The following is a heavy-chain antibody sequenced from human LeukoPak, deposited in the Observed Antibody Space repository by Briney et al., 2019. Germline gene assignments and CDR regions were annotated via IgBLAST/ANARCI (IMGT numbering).Heavy chain of an antibody. CDR2: INHSGST. CDR1: GGSFSGYF. Sequence: PSETLSLTCAVYGGSFSGYFWSWIRQPPGKGLEWIGEINHSGSTNYNPSLKSRVTISVDTSKNQFSLKLSSVTAADTAVYYCARGRYCSSTSCPWNYFDYWGQGTLVTVSS. CDR3: ARGRYCSSTSCPWNYFDY. J-gene: IGHJ4*02. V-gene: IGHV4-34*01. D-gene: IGHD2-2*01.